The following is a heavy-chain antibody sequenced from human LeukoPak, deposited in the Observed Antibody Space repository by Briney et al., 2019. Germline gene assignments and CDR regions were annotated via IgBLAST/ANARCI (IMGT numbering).Heavy chain of an antibody. V-gene: IGHV3-21*01. CDR1: GFTFSSYS. D-gene: IGHD3-22*01. J-gene: IGHJ6*02. CDR2: ISSSSSYI. Sequence: GGSLRLSCAASGFTFSSYSMNWVRQAPGKGLEWVSSISSSSSYIYYADSVKGRFTISRGNAKNSLYLQMNSLRAEDTAVYYCARAQYYYDSSGTERYYYYGMDVWGQGTTVTVSS. CDR3: ARAQYYYDSSGTERYYYYGMDV.